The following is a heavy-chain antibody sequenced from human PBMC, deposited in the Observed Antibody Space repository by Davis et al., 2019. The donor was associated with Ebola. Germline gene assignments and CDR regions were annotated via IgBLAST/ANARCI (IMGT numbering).Heavy chain of an antibody. CDR1: GFTFSSYS. D-gene: IGHD2-2*01. CDR2: ISSSSYI. J-gene: IGHJ6*02. CDR3: ARDQDCSSTSCADYYYGMDV. Sequence: GESLKISCAASGFTFSSYSMNWVRQAPGKGLEWVSSISSSSYIYYADSVKGRFTISRDNAKNSLYLQMNSLRAEDTAVYYCARDQDCSSTSCADYYYGMDVWGQGTTVTVSS. V-gene: IGHV3-21*01.